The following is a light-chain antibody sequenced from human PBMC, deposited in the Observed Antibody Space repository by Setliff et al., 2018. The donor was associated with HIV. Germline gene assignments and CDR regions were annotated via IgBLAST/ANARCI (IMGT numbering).Light chain of an antibody. V-gene: IGLV1-44*01. CDR1: NSNIGRNP. CDR3: ASWDDSVNAWL. Sequence: QSVLTQPPSASGTPGQRVSISCSGSNSNIGRNPVNWYQQFPGTAPTLLIYVSNRRPSGVPDRFSGSKSGTSASLAISGLQSADEADYYCASWDDSVNAWLFGGGTKVTVL. CDR2: VSN. J-gene: IGLJ3*02.